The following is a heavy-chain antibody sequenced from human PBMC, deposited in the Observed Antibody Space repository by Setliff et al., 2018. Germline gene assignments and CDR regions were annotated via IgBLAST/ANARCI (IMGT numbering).Heavy chain of an antibody. D-gene: IGHD3-10*01. CDR3: FGAGTCSY. CDR1: GLSYINDW. J-gene: IGHJ4*02. Sequence: PGGSLRLSCTASGLSYINDWVSWVRQAPGKGLGWLASINPHGSEKYYADSVKGRFTISGDNAKNSLSLQMNNLRTEDTAVYYCFGAGTCSYWGQGTLVTVSS. CDR2: INPHGSEK. V-gene: IGHV3-7*01.